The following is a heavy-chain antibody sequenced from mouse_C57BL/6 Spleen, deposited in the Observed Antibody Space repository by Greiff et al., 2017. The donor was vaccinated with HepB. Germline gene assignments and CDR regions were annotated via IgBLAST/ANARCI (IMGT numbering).Heavy chain of an antibody. CDR1: GFTFSDYY. CDR2: INYDGSST. V-gene: IGHV5-16*01. Sequence: EVQRVESEGGLVQPGRSMKLSCTASGFTFSDYYMAWVRQVPEKGLEWVANINYDGSSTYYLDSLKSRFIISRDNAKNILYLQMSSLKSEDTATYYCARESYDWYFDVWGTGTTVTVSS. CDR3: ARESYDWYFDV. J-gene: IGHJ1*03. D-gene: IGHD1-1*01.